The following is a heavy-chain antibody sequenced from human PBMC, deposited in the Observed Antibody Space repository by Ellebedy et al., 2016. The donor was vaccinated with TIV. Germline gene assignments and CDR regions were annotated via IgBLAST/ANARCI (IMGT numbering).Heavy chain of an antibody. D-gene: IGHD2-8*02. CDR1: GFTFSDHY. J-gene: IGHJ4*02. CDR3: ARWDSGACRD. CDR2: TKNRANSYTI. Sequence: GESLKISCAASGFTFSDHYMDWVRLAPGKGLEWIGRTKNRANSYTIEYAASVKGRFTISRDDSKNSVYLQMNSLKTEDTALYYCARWDSGACRDWGQGTLVTVS. V-gene: IGHV3-72*01.